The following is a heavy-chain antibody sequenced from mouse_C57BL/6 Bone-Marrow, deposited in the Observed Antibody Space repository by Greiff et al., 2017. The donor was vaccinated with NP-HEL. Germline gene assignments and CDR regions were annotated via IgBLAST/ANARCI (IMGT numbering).Heavy chain of an antibody. D-gene: IGHD1-1*02. V-gene: IGHV5-6*01. Sequence: EVKLVESGGDLVKPGGSLKLSCAASGFTFSSYGMSWVRQTPDKRLEWVATISSGGSYTYYPDSVKGRFTISRDNAKNTLYLQMSSLTSEDTAMYYCARPLYGRGSYYAMDYWGQGTSVTVSS. CDR2: ISSGGSYT. CDR3: ARPLYGRGSYYAMDY. CDR1: GFTFSSYG. J-gene: IGHJ4*01.